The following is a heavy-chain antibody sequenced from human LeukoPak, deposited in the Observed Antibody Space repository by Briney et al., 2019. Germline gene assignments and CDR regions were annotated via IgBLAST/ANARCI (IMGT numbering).Heavy chain of an antibody. CDR1: GFTFSSYS. V-gene: IGHV3-21*04. Sequence: GGSLRLSCAASGFTFSSYSMNWVRQAPGKGLEWVSSISSSSSYIYYADSVKGRFTISRDNAKNSLYLQMNSLRAEDTAVYYCAKVNRNYDILTGYFVYWGQGTLVTVSS. D-gene: IGHD3-9*01. J-gene: IGHJ4*02. CDR2: ISSSSSYI. CDR3: AKVNRNYDILTGYFVY.